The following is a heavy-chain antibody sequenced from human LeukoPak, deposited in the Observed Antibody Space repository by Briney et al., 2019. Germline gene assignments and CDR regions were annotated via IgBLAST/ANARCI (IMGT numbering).Heavy chain of an antibody. CDR1: GLTFRSYS. CDR3: ARDSEL. CDR2: ISSGSVYI. J-gene: IGHJ4*02. D-gene: IGHD1-26*01. Sequence: GGSLRLSCVVSGLTFRSYSMNWVRQAPGKGLQWVASISSGSVYIYYADSMKGRFTISRDNAKNSMYLQMNSLRAEDTAVYYCARDSELRGQGTLVTVSS. V-gene: IGHV3-21*01.